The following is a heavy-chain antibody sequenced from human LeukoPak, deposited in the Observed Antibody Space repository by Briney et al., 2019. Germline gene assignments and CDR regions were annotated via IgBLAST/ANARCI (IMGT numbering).Heavy chain of an antibody. V-gene: IGHV3-49*03. CDR3: TYNYYGSGDPMSY. J-gene: IGHJ4*02. Sequence: GGSLRLSCTASGFTFGDYAMSWFRQAPGKGLEWGGFIRSKAYGGTTEYAASVKGRFTISRDDSKRIAYLQMNSLKPEDTAVYYCTYNYYGSGDPMSYWGQGTLVTVSS. CDR1: GFTFGDYA. D-gene: IGHD3-10*01. CDR2: IRSKAYGGTT.